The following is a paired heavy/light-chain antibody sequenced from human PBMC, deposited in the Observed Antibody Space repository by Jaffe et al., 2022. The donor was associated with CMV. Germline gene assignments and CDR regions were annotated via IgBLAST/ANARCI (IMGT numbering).Heavy chain of an antibody. CDR3: ARDFIGGFLPFDAFDI. CDR1: GFTFTSYA. D-gene: IGHD2-15*01. Sequence: EVQLVESGGGLVQPGGSLRLSCAASGFTFTSYAMSWVRQAPGKGLEWVSSISNSGSTTYYADSVKGRFTTSRDNFNNALYLQMNTLRAEDTAVYYCARDFIGGFLPFDAFDIWGQGTMVTVSS. CDR2: ISNSGSTT. J-gene: IGHJ3*02. V-gene: IGHV3-23*04.
Light chain of an antibody. Sequence: EIVLTQSPGTLSLSPGERANLSCRASQSVSSSYLAWYQQKPGQAPRLLIYGVSSRATGIPDRFSGSGSGTDFTLTISRLEPEDFAVYYCQQYGSSPITFGQGTRLEIE. V-gene: IGKV3-20*01. CDR3: QQYGSSPIT. CDR2: GVS. J-gene: IGKJ5*01. CDR1: QSVSSSY.